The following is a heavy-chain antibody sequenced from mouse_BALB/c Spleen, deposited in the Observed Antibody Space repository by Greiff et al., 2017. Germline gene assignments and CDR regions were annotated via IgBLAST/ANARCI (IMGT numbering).Heavy chain of an antibody. CDR3: ARGVKGAWFAY. V-gene: IGHV3-6*02. CDR1: GYSITSGYY. CDR2: ISYDGSN. Sequence: VQLKESGPGLVKPSQSLSLTCSVTGYSITSGYYWNWIRQFPGNKLEWMGYISYDGSNNYNPSLKNRISITRDTSKNQFFLKLNSVTTEDTATYYCARGVKGAWFAYWGQGTLVTVSA. J-gene: IGHJ3*01. D-gene: IGHD2-13*01.